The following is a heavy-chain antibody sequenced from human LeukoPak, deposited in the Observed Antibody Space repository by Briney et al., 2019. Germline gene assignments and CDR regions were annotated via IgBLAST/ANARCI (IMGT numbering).Heavy chain of an antibody. CDR3: ARVSQEGNSLVGATSDY. J-gene: IGHJ4*02. Sequence: ASLNVSCKASGYTFTSYGISCVRQAPGQGLEWMGWISAYNGNPNYVQKIQGRVTMTTDTSTSTAYMELRSLRSDDTAVYYCARVSQEGNSLVGATSDYWGQGTLVTVSS. D-gene: IGHD1-26*01. CDR2: ISAYNGNP. CDR1: GYTFTSYG. V-gene: IGHV1-18*01.